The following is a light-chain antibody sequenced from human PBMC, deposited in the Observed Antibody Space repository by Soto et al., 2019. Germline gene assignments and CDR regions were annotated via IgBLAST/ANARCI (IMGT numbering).Light chain of an antibody. CDR1: QDINTS. Sequence: DIQLTQSPSFLSASVGDRVTITCRASQDINTSLAWYQQKPGKAPKLLIFAASTLQNGVPSRFSGSGSGTEFTVTITSLQPEDFATYYCQQRKSYPITFGQGTRLES. J-gene: IGKJ5*01. V-gene: IGKV1-9*01. CDR2: AAS. CDR3: QQRKSYPIT.